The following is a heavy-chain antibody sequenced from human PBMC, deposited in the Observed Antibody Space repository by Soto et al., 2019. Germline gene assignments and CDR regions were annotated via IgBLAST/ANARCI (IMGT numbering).Heavy chain of an antibody. V-gene: IGHV5-51*01. CDR3: ARTSAAGKYYYGMDV. J-gene: IGHJ6*02. CDR1: GYSFPSYW. Sequence: PXXSLKISFKGSGYSFPSYWICWVRQMPGKGLEWMGISYPGDSDTRYSPSFQGQVTISADKSISTAYLQWSSLKASDTAMYYCARTSAAGKYYYGMDVWGQGTTVTVSS. D-gene: IGHD6-13*01. CDR2: SYPGDSDT.